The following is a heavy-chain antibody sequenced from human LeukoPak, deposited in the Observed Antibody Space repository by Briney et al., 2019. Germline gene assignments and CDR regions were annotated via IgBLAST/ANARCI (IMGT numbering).Heavy chain of an antibody. V-gene: IGHV3-20*01. D-gene: IGHD3-3*01. J-gene: IGHJ4*02. Sequence: GGSLGLSCAASGFTFDDYGMSWVRQAPGKGLEWVSGINWNGGSTGYADSVKGRFTISRDNAKNSLYLQMNSLRAEDTALYHCARAVSYDFWSGTFDYWGQGTLVTVSS. CDR1: GFTFDDYG. CDR3: ARAVSYDFWSGTFDY. CDR2: INWNGGST.